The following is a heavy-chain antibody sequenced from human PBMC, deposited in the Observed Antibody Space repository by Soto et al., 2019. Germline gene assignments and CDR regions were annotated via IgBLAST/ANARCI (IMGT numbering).Heavy chain of an antibody. D-gene: IGHD3-3*01. CDR2: ISYDGSNK. CDR1: GFTFSSYA. Sequence: GGSLRLSCAASGFTFSSYAMHWVRQAPGKGLEWVAVISYDGSNKYYADSVKGRFTISRDNSKNTLYLQMNSLRAEDTAVYYCARDGVTIFGVVIIEGMDVWGQGTTVTVSS. V-gene: IGHV3-30-3*01. J-gene: IGHJ6*02. CDR3: ARDGVTIFGVVIIEGMDV.